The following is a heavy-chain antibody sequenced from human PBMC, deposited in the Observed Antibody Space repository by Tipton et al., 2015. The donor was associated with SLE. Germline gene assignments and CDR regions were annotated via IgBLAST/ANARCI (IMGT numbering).Heavy chain of an antibody. Sequence: TLSLTCTVSGVSISSHYWTWIRQPPGKGLEWIGYIYNSGSTNYNPSLESPVTISVDTSKNQFSLKLSSVTAADTAVYYCARRRGSSWYEDYFDYWGQGTLVTASS. CDR2: IYNSGST. V-gene: IGHV4-59*11. D-gene: IGHD6-13*01. CDR3: ARRRGSSWYEDYFDY. CDR1: GVSISSHY. J-gene: IGHJ4*02.